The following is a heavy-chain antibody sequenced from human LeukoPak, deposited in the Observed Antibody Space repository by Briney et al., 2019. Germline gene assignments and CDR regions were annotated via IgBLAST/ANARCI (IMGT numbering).Heavy chain of an antibody. D-gene: IGHD2-2*02. CDR2: ISAYNGNT. Sequence: GASVKVSCKASGYTFTSYGISWVRQARGQGLEWMGWISAYNGNTNYAQKLQGRVTMTTDTSTSTAYMELRSLRSDDTAVYYCARMGYCSSTSCYIDTYWGQGTLVTVSS. J-gene: IGHJ4*02. V-gene: IGHV1-18*01. CDR1: GYTFTSYG. CDR3: ARMGYCSSTSCYIDTY.